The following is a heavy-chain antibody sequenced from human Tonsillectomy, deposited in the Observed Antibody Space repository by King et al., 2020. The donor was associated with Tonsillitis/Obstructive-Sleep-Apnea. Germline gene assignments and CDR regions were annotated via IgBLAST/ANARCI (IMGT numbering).Heavy chain of an antibody. Sequence: VQLQQWGAGLLKPSETLSLTCAVYGESFSGHCWSWIRQPPGKGLEWIGEINHSGSTNYNPSLKSRVTISVDTSKNQFSLNLSSVTAADTAVYYCARRHSVTVVPFDYWGQGTLVTVSS. CDR2: INHSGST. D-gene: IGHD1-20*01. CDR3: ARRHSVTVVPFDY. CDR1: GESFSGHC. V-gene: IGHV4-34*01. J-gene: IGHJ4*02.